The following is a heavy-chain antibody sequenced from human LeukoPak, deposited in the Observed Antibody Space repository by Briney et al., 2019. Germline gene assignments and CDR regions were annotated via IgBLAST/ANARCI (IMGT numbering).Heavy chain of an antibody. V-gene: IGHV5-51*01. CDR3: ARQGGSSSASPAADY. J-gene: IGHJ4*02. D-gene: IGHD6-13*01. Sequence: GESLKISCKGSGYSFTSYWIGWVRQMPGKGPEWMGIIYPGDSDTRYSPSFQGQVTISADKSISTAYLQWSSLKASDTAMYYCARQGGSSSASPAADYWGQGTLVTVSS. CDR2: IYPGDSDT. CDR1: GYSFTSYW.